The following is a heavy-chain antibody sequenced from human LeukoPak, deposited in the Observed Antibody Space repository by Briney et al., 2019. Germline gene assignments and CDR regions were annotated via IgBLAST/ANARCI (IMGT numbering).Heavy chain of an antibody. Sequence: PTGGSLRLSCAASGFTFSSYEMNWVRQAPGKGLEWVSYISSSGSTIYYADSVKGRFTISRDNAKNSLYLQMNSLRAEDTAVYYCARDPQRDGYNWAPTSHYWGQGTLVTVSS. CDR2: ISSSGSTI. D-gene: IGHD5-24*01. J-gene: IGHJ4*02. CDR1: GFTFSSYE. CDR3: ARDPQRDGYNWAPTSHY. V-gene: IGHV3-48*03.